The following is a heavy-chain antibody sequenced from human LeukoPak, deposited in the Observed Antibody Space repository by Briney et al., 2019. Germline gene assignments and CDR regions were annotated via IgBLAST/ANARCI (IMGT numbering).Heavy chain of an antibody. CDR2: ISYDGSNK. D-gene: IGHD6-19*01. CDR1: GFTFSSYG. CDR3: AKRGYSSGWSLFDY. Sequence: GGSLRLSCAASGFTFSSYGMHWVRQAPGKGLEWVAVISYDGSNKYYADSVKGRFTISRDNSKNTLYLQMNSLRAEDTAVYYCAKRGYSSGWSLFDYWGQGTLVTVSS. J-gene: IGHJ4*02. V-gene: IGHV3-30*18.